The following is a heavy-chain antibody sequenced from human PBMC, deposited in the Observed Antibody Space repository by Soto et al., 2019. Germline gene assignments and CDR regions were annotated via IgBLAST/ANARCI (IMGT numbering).Heavy chain of an antibody. CDR1: GVSISNGGYY. CDR3: ARRVLDDVWGTYTDY. J-gene: IGHJ4*02. CDR2: IYYTGNT. Sequence: PSETLSLTCAVSGVSISNGGYYWSWIRQHPGKGLEWIGHIYYTGNTYYNPSLRSRVTISLDTSENQFSLTLSSVTAADTAVYFCARRVLDDVWGTYTDYWGQGTLVT. V-gene: IGHV4-31*11. D-gene: IGHD3-16*01.